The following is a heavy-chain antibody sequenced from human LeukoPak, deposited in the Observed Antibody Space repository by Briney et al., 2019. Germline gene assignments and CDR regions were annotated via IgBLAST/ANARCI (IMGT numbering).Heavy chain of an antibody. V-gene: IGHV1-18*01. CDR1: GYTFTSYG. Sequence: ASVKVSCKASGYTFTSYGISWVRQAPGQGLEWMGWISAYNGNTNYAQKLQGRVTMSTDTSTSTAYMELRSLRSDDTAVYYCARSKQYYYDSSGYYEETDWGQGTLVTVSS. CDR2: ISAYNGNT. CDR3: ARSKQYYYDSSGYYEETD. D-gene: IGHD3-22*01. J-gene: IGHJ4*02.